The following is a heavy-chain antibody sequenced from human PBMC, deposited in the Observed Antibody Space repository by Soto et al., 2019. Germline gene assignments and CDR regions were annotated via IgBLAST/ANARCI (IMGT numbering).Heavy chain of an antibody. J-gene: IGHJ5*02. CDR2: ISAYNGNT. D-gene: IGHD7-27*01. Sequence: GASVKVSCQASGYTFTSYGISWVRQAPGQGLEWMGWISAYNGNTNYAQKLQGRVTMTTDTSTSTAYMELRSLRSDDTAVYYCARDFRRLGIPFWFDPWGQGTLVTVSS. CDR3: ARDFRRLGIPFWFDP. CDR1: GYTFTSYG. V-gene: IGHV1-18*01.